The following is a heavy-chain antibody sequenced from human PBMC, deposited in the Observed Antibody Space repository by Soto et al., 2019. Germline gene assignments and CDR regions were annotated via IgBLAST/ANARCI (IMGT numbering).Heavy chain of an antibody. CDR1: GGSISSYC. CDR2: IYYSGST. D-gene: IGHD2-21*02. CDR3: ARDGMGKGDWDY. V-gene: IGHV4-59*01. J-gene: IGHJ4*02. Sequence: SQTLSLTCTVSGGSISSYCWSWIRQPPGKGLEWIGYIYYSGSTNYNPSLKSRVTISVDTSKNQFSLKLSSVTAADTAVYYCARDGMGKGDWDYWGQGNLVTVS.